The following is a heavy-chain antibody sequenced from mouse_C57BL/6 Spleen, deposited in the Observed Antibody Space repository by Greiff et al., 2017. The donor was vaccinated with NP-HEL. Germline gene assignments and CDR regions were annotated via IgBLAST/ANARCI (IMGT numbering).Heavy chain of an antibody. CDR3: AKGGTGYYFDY. D-gene: IGHD4-1*01. CDR2: ISSGSGTT. V-gene: IGHV5-17*01. J-gene: IGHJ2*01. CDR1: GFTFSDYG. Sequence: EVKLVESGGGLVKPGGSLKLSCAASGFTFSDYGMHWVRQAPEKGLEWVAYISSGSGTTYYADTVKGRFTISKDNAKNTLFRHITSLRSEDTAMYYGAKGGTGYYFDYWGQVTTLTVSS.